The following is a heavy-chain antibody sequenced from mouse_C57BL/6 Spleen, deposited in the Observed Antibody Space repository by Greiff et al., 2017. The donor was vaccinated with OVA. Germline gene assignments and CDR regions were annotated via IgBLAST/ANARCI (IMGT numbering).Heavy chain of an antibody. V-gene: IGHV1-18*01. CDR1: GYTFTDYN. CDR3: ARSGYGNYDYAMDY. Sequence: VQLQQSGPELVKPGASVKIPCKASGYTFTDYNMDWVKQSPGKSLEWIGDINPNNGGTIYNQKFKGKATLTVDKSSSTAYMELRSLTSEDTAVYYCARSGYGNYDYAMDYWGQGTSVTVSS. J-gene: IGHJ4*01. D-gene: IGHD2-10*02. CDR2: INPNNGGT.